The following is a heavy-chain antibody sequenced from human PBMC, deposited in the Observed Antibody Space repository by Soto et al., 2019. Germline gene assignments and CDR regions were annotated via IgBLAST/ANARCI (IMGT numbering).Heavy chain of an antibody. J-gene: IGHJ3*02. V-gene: IGHV4-28*01. CDR3: ARSPYADALDI. D-gene: IGHD3-16*01. Sequence: QVQLQESGPGLVKPSDTLSLTCAVSGYSITNVNWWAWIRQPPGKGLEWVGYIFHSGTTHYNPSLKSXXPXSXXTSKNQFSLRVDSLTAEDTAVYYCARSPYADALDIWGQGTTVIVSS. CDR2: IFHSGTT. CDR1: GYSITNVNW.